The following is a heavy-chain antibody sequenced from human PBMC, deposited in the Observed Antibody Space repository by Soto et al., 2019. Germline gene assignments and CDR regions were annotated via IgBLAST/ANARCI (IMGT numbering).Heavy chain of an antibody. CDR1: GFTFNNYG. V-gene: IGHV3-30*18. CDR2: ISNDGSDK. D-gene: IGHD6-13*01. Sequence: QVQLVESGGGVVQPGRSLRLSCAASGFTFNNYGMHWVRQAPGKGLEWVATISNDGSDKYYAYSVKGRLTISRDNSKNTVYLQMNSLRAEDTALYYCAKDQGIAASHGVDWGQGTMVTVSS. J-gene: IGHJ3*01. CDR3: AKDQGIAASHGVD.